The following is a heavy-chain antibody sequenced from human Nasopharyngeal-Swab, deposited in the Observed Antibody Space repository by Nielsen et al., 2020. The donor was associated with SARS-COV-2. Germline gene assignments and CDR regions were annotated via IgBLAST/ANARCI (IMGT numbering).Heavy chain of an antibody. CDR2: ISAYNGNT. J-gene: IGHJ5*02. CDR1: GYTFTSYG. V-gene: IGHV1-18*01. D-gene: IGHD3-3*01. CDR3: AREITIFGVVPVWFDP. Sequence: ASVKVSCKASGYTFTSYGISWVRQAPGQGLEWMGWISAYNGNTNYAQKLQGRVTMTTDTSTSTAYMELRSLRSDDTAVYYCAREITIFGVVPVWFDPWGQETLVTVSS.